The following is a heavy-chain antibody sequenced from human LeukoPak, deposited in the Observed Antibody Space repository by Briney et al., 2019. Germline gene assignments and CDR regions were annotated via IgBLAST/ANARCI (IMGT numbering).Heavy chain of an antibody. D-gene: IGHD3-10*01. CDR2: LRPYGNS. CDR3: ARWFYYGSTTYYNFDY. CDR1: GYTFNNYG. Sequence: GASVKVSRKASGYTFNNYGISWVRQAPGQGLEWMGWLRPYGNSDYAQRLQGRVTVTTDTSTSAAYMELRSLRSDDTAVYYCARWFYYGSTTYYNFDYWGQGTLVTVSS. V-gene: IGHV1-18*01. J-gene: IGHJ4*02.